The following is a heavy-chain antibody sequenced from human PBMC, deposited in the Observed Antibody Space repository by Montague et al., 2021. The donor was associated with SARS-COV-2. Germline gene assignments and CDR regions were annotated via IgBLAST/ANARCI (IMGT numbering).Heavy chain of an antibody. CDR1: GDSVSSNSAA. J-gene: IGHJ5*02. V-gene: IGHV6-1*01. Sequence: CAISGDSVSSNSAAWNWIRQSPSRGLEWLGRTYYRSKWYNDYAVSVKSRITINPDTSKNQFSLQLNSVTPEDTAVYYCARDDPYCTNGVCYTGNWFDPWGQGTLVTVPS. D-gene: IGHD2-8*01. CDR2: TYYRSKWYN. CDR3: ARDDPYCTNGVCYTGNWFDP.